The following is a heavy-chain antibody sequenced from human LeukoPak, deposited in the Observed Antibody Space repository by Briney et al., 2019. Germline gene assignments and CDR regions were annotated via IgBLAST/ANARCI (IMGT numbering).Heavy chain of an antibody. Sequence: SETLSLTCAVHGGSFSGYYWSWIRQPPGKGLEWIGEINDSGSTNYNPSLKSRVIISIDTSKNQFFLKLSSVTAADTAVYYCARGQGAFDIWGQGTMVTVSS. V-gene: IGHV4-34*01. CDR3: ARGQGAFDI. J-gene: IGHJ3*02. CDR1: GGSFSGYY. CDR2: INDSGST.